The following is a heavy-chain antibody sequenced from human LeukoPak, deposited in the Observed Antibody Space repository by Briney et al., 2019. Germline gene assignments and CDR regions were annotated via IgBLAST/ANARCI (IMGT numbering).Heavy chain of an antibody. J-gene: IGHJ4*02. V-gene: IGHV3-33*01. CDR1: GFTFNSYG. Sequence: VQPGRSLILSCAASGFTFNSYGIHWVRQAPGKGLEWVAVIWYDGNNKYYADSVKGRFTNSRDSSKNTMYLQMNSLRAEDTAVYYCAREHTTVTSLLDYWGQGTLVTVSS. CDR3: AREHTTVTSLLDY. D-gene: IGHD4-17*01. CDR2: IWYDGNNK.